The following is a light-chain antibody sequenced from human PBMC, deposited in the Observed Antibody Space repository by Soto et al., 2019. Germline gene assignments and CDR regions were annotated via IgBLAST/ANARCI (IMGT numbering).Light chain of an antibody. CDR2: AAS. CDR1: QSISSW. Sequence: DIQMTQSPSTLSASVGDRFTITRRASQSISSWLAWYQQKPGKAPELLIYAASTLQSGVPSRFSGSGSGTDFTLTISCLQSEDFATYYCQQYYSFPLTFGGGTKVDIK. CDR3: QQYYSFPLT. J-gene: IGKJ4*01. V-gene: IGKV1-5*01.